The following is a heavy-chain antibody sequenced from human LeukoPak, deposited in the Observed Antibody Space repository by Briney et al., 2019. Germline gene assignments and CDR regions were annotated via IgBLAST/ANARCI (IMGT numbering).Heavy chain of an antibody. Sequence: GASEKLSCNASGYTFTSCGISWVRQAPGQGLEWKGWISAYNGNTNYAQKLQGRVTMTTDTSTSTAYMKLRSLRSDDTAVYYCARDAFRMMTPYYDYGMDVWGQGTTVTVTS. CDR2: ISAYNGNT. CDR3: ARDAFRMMTPYYDYGMDV. CDR1: GYTFTSCG. V-gene: IGHV1-18*01. D-gene: IGHD3-3*02. J-gene: IGHJ6*02.